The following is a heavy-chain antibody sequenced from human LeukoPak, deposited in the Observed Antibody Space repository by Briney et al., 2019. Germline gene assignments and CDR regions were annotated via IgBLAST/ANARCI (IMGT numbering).Heavy chain of an antibody. D-gene: IGHD3-22*01. Sequence: PSETLSLTCAVSGYSISSGYYWGWIRQPPGKGLEWIGSIYHSGSTYYNPSLKSRVTISVDTPKNQFSLKLNSVTAADTAVYYCARHRYYYDTSGYAFDCWGQGTLVTVSS. V-gene: IGHV4-38-2*01. CDR1: GYSISSGYY. CDR3: ARHRYYYDTSGYAFDC. CDR2: IYHSGST. J-gene: IGHJ4*02.